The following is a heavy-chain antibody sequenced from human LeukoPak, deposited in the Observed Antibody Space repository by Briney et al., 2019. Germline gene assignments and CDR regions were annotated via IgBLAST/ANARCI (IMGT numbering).Heavy chain of an antibody. J-gene: IGHJ3*02. CDR2: INHSGST. CDR3: ATVYYYDSSDAFDI. Sequence: SETLSLACAVYGGSFSGYHWSWIRQPPGKGLEWIGEINHSGSTNYNPSLKSRVTISVDTSKNQFSLKLSSVTAADTAVYYCATVYYYDSSDAFDIWGQGTMVTVSS. V-gene: IGHV4-34*01. CDR1: GGSFSGYH. D-gene: IGHD3-22*01.